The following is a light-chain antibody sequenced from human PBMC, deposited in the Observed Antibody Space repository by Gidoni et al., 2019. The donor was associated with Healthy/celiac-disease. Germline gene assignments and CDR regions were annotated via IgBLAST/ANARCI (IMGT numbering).Light chain of an antibody. CDR2: LGS. CDR1: PSLLHSNGYNY. Sequence: ESVMTKSPLSLPVTPGEPASISCRSSPSLLHSNGYNYLDWYLQKPGQSPQLLIYLGSNRASGVPDRFSGSGSGTDFTLKISRVEALDVVVYYCMQALQTPFPFGPGTKVDIK. J-gene: IGKJ3*01. V-gene: IGKV2-28*01. CDR3: MQALQTPFP.